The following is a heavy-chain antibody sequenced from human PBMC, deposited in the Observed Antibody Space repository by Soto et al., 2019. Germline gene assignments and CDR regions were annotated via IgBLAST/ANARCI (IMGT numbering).Heavy chain of an antibody. D-gene: IGHD6-13*01. Sequence: QAGGSLRLSCAASGFTFSSYAMSWVRQAPGKGLEWVSTISGGGDNTYYADSVKGRFTISRDNSKNTLFLQMNSLRGEDTAIYYCAKGEAVAGTEFDYWGQGALVTVSS. J-gene: IGHJ4*02. CDR2: ISGGGDNT. CDR1: GFTFSSYA. V-gene: IGHV3-23*01. CDR3: AKGEAVAGTEFDY.